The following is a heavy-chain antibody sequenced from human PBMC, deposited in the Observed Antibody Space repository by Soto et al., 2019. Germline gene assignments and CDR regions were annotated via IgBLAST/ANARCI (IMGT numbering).Heavy chain of an antibody. J-gene: IGHJ1*01. V-gene: IGHV5-51*01. D-gene: IGHD4-17*01. CDR1: GYSFTSYW. CDR3: ARLARDGDYAFEYFQH. Sequence: GESLKISCKGSGYSFTSYWIGWVRQMPGKGLEWMGIIYPGDSDTRYSPSFQGQVTISADKSISTAYLQWSSLKASDTAMYYCARLARDGDYAFEYFQHWGQGTLVTVSS. CDR2: IYPGDSDT.